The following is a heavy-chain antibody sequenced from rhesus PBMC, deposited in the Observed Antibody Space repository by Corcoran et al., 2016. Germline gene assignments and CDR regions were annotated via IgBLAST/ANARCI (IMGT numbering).Heavy chain of an antibody. Sequence: QVQLQESGPGLVKPSETLSLTCAVSGYSISSGYYWGWIRQPPGKGLEYIGYISGSRGSTYNNPSLKSRVTTSKDTSKNQFSLKLSSVTAADTAVYYCARCTGSGYYDYWGQGVLVTVSS. CDR2: ISGSRGST. D-gene: IGHD2-21*01. V-gene: IGHV4-99*01. CDR1: GYSISSGYY. J-gene: IGHJ4*01. CDR3: ARCTGSGYYDY.